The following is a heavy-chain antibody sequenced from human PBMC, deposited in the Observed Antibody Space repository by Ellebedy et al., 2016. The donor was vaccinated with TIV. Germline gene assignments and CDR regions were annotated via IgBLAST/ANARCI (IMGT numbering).Heavy chain of an antibody. CDR3: AKQSKGIVGDLDY. J-gene: IGHJ4*02. CDR2: ISYDGSNK. D-gene: IGHD1-26*01. V-gene: IGHV3-30*18. CDR1: GFIFRSYG. Sequence: GESLKISXAASGFIFRSYGMHWVRQAPGKGLEWVAVISYDGSNKYYADSVKGRFTISRDNSKNTLYLQMNSLRAEDTAVYYCAKQSKGIVGDLDYWGQGTLVTVSS.